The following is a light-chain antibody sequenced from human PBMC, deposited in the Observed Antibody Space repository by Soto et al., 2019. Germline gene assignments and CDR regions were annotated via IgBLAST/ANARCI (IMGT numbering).Light chain of an antibody. Sequence: EIAMSLSPATRSVSPGERGNLSCRASQSVISTYLAWYQQKPGQAPRLLNYDASSTATGTPDRFSGSGSGTDSTLTISILDPEDLAVYYQQHYGSSPDTFGQGTRLENK. J-gene: IGKJ5*01. CDR1: QSVISTY. CDR2: DAS. CDR3: QHYGSSPDT. V-gene: IGKV3-20*01.